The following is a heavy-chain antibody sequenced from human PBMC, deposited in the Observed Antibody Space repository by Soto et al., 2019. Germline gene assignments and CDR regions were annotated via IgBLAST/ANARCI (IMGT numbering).Heavy chain of an antibody. D-gene: IGHD5-18*01. CDR1: GGSISSGGYY. CDR2: IYYSGST. J-gene: IGHJ5*02. Sequence: QVQLQESGPGLVKPSQTLSLTCTVSGGSISSGGYYWSWIRQHPGKGLEWIGYIYYSGSTYYNPSLKSRVTISVDTAKNQFSLKLRSVTAADTAVYYCARDLGYRDPPDTAMPEWFDPWGQGTLVTVSS. CDR3: ARDLGYRDPPDTAMPEWFDP. V-gene: IGHV4-31*03.